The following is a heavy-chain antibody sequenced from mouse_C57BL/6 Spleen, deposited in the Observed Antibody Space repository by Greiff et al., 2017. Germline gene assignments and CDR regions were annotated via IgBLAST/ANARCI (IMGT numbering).Heavy chain of an antibody. CDR1: GFTFSSSA. CDR2: ISDGGSYT. CDR3: ARDRHGSSYGRYFDV. Sequence: EVQRVESGGGLVKPGGSLKLSCAASGFTFSSSAMSWVRQTPEKRLEWVATISDGGSYTYYPDNVKGRFTISRDNAKNNLYLQMSHLKSEDTAMYYCARDRHGSSYGRYFDVWGTGTTVTVSS. V-gene: IGHV5-4*01. J-gene: IGHJ1*03. D-gene: IGHD1-1*01.